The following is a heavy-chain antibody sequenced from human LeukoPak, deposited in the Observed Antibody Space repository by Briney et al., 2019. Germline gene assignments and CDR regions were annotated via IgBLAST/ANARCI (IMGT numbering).Heavy chain of an antibody. J-gene: IGHJ6*02. V-gene: IGHV4-34*01. CDR2: INHSGST. CDR1: GGSFSGYY. Sequence: SETLSLTCAVYGGSFSGYYWSWIRQPPGKGLEWIGEINHSGSTNYNPSLKSRVTIPVDTSKNQFSLKLSSVTTADTAVYYCARVARYYYYGMDVWGQGTTVTVSS. CDR3: ARVARYYYYGMDV.